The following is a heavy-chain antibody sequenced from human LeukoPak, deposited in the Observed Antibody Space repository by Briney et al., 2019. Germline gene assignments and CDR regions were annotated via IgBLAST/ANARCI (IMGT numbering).Heavy chain of an antibody. CDR1: GGSISSYY. J-gene: IGHJ4*02. D-gene: IGHD1-26*01. Sequence: SETLSLTCTVSGGSISSYYWSWIRQPPGKGLEWIGEINHSGSTNYNPSLKSRVTISVDTSKNQSSLKLSSVTAADTAVYYCARGVGAAFDYWGQGTLVTVSS. V-gene: IGHV4-34*01. CDR2: INHSGST. CDR3: ARGVGAAFDY.